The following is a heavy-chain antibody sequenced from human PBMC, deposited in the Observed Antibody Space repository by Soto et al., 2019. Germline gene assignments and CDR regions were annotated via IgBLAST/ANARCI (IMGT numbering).Heavy chain of an antibody. CDR3: ARDRADPIGDYHPLFDS. CDR2: IESDGSST. CDR1: GFAFSSHW. D-gene: IGHD2-21*01. Sequence: GGSLRLSCAASGFAFSSHWMHWFRQAPGKGLVWVARIESDGSSTNYADSVRGRFTVSRDNAKNTLYLQMNSLRAEDTAVYYCARDRADPIGDYHPLFDSWGQGALVTVSS. J-gene: IGHJ4*02. V-gene: IGHV3-74*01.